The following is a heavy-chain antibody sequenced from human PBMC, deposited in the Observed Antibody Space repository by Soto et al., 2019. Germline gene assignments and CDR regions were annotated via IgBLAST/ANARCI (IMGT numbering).Heavy chain of an antibody. CDR2: INPDGSEK. CDR1: GGTFSRFW. CDR3: SYDTFGDKDF. J-gene: IGHJ4*02. D-gene: IGHD3-9*01. Sequence: GALTISVACCGGTFSRFWRDWVRQAPGKGLEWVANINPDGSEKHYADSVKGRFTISRDNAKNTLYLQMNSLGVEDTALYYCSYDTFGDKDFWGQGTPVTVSS. V-gene: IGHV3-7*01.